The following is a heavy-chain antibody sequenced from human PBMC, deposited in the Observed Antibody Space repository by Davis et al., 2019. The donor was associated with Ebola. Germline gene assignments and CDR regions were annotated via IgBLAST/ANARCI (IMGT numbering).Heavy chain of an antibody. D-gene: IGHD5-18*01. CDR3: ARGILAEGLDS. J-gene: IGHJ4*02. Sequence: PGGSLRLSCSAAGFSFSNYTMHWVRQAPGKGLEWVSAISGSGGSTYYADSVKGRFTISRDNSKNTLYLQMNSLRAEDTAVYYCARGILAEGLDSWGQGTLVTVSS. V-gene: IGHV3-23*01. CDR2: ISGSGGST. CDR1: GFSFSNYT.